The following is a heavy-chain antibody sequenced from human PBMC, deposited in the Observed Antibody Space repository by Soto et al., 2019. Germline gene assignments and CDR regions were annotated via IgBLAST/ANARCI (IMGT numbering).Heavy chain of an antibody. CDR1: GFTFNSFG. Sequence: QVQLVESGGGVVQPGTSLRLSCEASGFTFNSFGMHWVRQAPGKGLEWVAMIWHDGTNKYYVDSVKGRFTISRDNSKDTLYLQMNNPRAEDTAVYYCARTGLQTVQATSYYSGLDVWGQGTTVTVSS. CDR3: ARTGLQTVQATSYYSGLDV. CDR2: IWHDGTNK. D-gene: IGHD1-1*01. J-gene: IGHJ6*02. V-gene: IGHV3-33*01.